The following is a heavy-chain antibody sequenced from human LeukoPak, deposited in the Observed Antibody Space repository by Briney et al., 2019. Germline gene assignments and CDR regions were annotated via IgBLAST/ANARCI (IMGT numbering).Heavy chain of an antibody. J-gene: IGHJ4*02. D-gene: IGHD1-14*01. CDR3: ARGIISRHRNRYYFDY. CDR2: MNPNSGNT. CDR1: GYTFTSYD. Sequence: ASVKVSCKASGYTFTSYDISWVRQATGQGLEWMGWMNPNSGNTGYAQKFQGRVTMTRNTSISTAYMELSSLRSEDTAVYYCARGIISRHRNRYYFDYWGQGTLVTVSS. V-gene: IGHV1-8*01.